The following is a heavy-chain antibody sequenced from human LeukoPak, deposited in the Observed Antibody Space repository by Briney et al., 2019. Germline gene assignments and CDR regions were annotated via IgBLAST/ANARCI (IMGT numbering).Heavy chain of an antibody. V-gene: IGHV4-4*07. J-gene: IGHJ3*01. Sequence: RSETLSLTCTVSGGFISCYYWSWIRQPAGRGLEWIGRIYTSGSTNYSPSLKGRVTISVDPSKNHSSLKLSSVTAADTAVYYCARASSWRAFDLWGQGTGVSVPS. CDR3: ARASSWRAFDL. CDR2: IYTSGST. D-gene: IGHD6-13*01. CDR1: GGFISCYY.